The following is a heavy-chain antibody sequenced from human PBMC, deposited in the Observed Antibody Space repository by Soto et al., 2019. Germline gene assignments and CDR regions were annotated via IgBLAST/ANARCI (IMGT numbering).Heavy chain of an antibody. V-gene: IGHV1-18*01. J-gene: IGHJ4*02. CDR1: GYTFTSYG. CDR3: ARDFLRFLEWLSSSPFDY. Sequence: GASVKVSCKASGYTFTSYGISWVRQAPGQGLEWMGWISAYNGNTNYAQKLQGRVTMTTDTSTSTAYMELRSLRSDDTAVYYCARDFLRFLEWLSSSPFDYWGQGTLVTVSS. CDR2: ISAYNGNT. D-gene: IGHD3-3*01.